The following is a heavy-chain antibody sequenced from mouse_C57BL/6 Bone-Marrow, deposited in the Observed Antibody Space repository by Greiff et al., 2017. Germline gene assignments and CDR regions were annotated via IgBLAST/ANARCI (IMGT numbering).Heavy chain of an antibody. CDR2: ISDGGSYT. J-gene: IGHJ3*01. CDR3: ARERLTGTSWFAY. D-gene: IGHD4-1*01. CDR1: GFTFSSYA. Sequence: EVKLMESGGGLVKPGGSLKLSCAASGFTFSSYAMSWVRQTPEKRLEWVATISDGGSYTYYPDNVKGRFTISRDNAKNNLYLQMSHLKSEDTAMYYCARERLTGTSWFAYWGQGTLVTVSA. V-gene: IGHV5-4*01.